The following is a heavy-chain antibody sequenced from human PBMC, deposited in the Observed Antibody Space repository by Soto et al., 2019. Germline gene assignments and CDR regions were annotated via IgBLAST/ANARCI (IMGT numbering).Heavy chain of an antibody. CDR3: ARSPGFCSGGRCYNWFDS. CDR1: GFTFSIYS. CDR2: IGSSGDNTT. J-gene: IGHJ5*01. Sequence: EVQLVESGGGSAQPGGSLRLSCAASGFTFSIYSMNWVRQAPGKGLEWISYIGSSGDNTTWHADSVKGRFSISRDNAKNSLYLQMNSLRVEDTAVYYCARSPGFCSGGRCYNWFDSWGQGTLVIVSS. V-gene: IGHV3-48*01. D-gene: IGHD2-15*01.